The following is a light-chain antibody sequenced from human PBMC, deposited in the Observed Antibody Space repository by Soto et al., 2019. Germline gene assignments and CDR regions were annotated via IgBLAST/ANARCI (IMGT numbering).Light chain of an antibody. CDR1: QDIRNY. Sequence: DIPMTQSPSSLSASVGDRVTITCQASQDIRNYLNWYQQKPGKAPKLLIYGASNLETGVPSRFSGSGSGTDLTFTINSLQPEDIATYYCQQYDNLRRAFGPGTKVHIK. J-gene: IGKJ3*01. CDR2: GAS. V-gene: IGKV1-33*01. CDR3: QQYDNLRRA.